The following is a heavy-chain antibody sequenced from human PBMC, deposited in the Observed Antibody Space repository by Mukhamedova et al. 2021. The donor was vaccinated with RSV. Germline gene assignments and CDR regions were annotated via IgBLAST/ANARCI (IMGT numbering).Heavy chain of an antibody. CDR2: IWYDGRNN. CDR1: STYN. CDR3: ARDTWYSVISGSYYHSFDY. D-gene: IGHD3-22*01. Sequence: STYNIHWVRQAPGKGLEWVANIWYDGRNNYADSVKGRFTISRDDSQNTVYLQMNSLRAEDTAVYFCARDTWYSVISGSYYHSFDY. V-gene: IGHV3-33*01. J-gene: IGHJ4*01.